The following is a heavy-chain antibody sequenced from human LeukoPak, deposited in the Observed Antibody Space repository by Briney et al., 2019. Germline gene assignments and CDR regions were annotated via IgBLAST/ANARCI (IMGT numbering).Heavy chain of an antibody. D-gene: IGHD1-7*01. Sequence: GGSLRLSCAASRFTLRTYNMKWVRQAPRKGLEWVSSISTSSSYIYYADSVKGRFTISRDNARNSLYLQMNSLRAEDTAVYYCARDRDWNSGFDYWGQGTLVTVSS. CDR2: ISTSSSYI. J-gene: IGHJ4*02. V-gene: IGHV3-21*01. CDR1: RFTLRTYN. CDR3: ARDRDWNSGFDY.